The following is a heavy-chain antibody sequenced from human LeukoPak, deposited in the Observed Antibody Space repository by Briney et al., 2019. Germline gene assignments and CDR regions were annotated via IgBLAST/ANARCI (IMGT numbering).Heavy chain of an antibody. V-gene: IGHV1-18*01. CDR3: ARAQRWLPLDY. CDR2: ISGYNGNT. CDR1: GYTFNSYG. D-gene: IGHD5-24*01. Sequence: ASVKVSCKASGYTFNSYGITWVRQAPGQGLEWMGWISGYNGNTIYAQRLQGRVTMTTDTTTSTACMELRSLTSDDTAIYYCARAQRWLPLDYWGQGTLVTVSS. J-gene: IGHJ4*02.